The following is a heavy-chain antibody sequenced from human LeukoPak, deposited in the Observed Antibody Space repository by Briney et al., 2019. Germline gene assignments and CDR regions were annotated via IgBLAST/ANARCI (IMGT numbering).Heavy chain of an antibody. D-gene: IGHD6-13*01. CDR2: INWNGGST. CDR3: ARRIAAYYYMDV. Sequence: GGSLRLSCAASGFTFDDYGVSWVRQAPGKGLEWVSGINWNGGSTGYADSVKGRFTISRDNAKNSLYLQMNSLRAEDTALYYCARRIAAYYYMDVWGKGTTVTVSS. CDR1: GFTFDDYG. J-gene: IGHJ6*03. V-gene: IGHV3-20*04.